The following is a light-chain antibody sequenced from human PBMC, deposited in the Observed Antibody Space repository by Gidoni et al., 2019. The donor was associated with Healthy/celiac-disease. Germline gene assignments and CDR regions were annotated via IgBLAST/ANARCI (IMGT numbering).Light chain of an antibody. Sequence: DLQMTQSPSTLSASVGDRVTITCRASQSISSRFAWYQQKPGKAPKLLIYDASNLESGVPSRFSGSGSGTEFTLTISSLQPDDFATYYCQQYNSYSVTFGQGTKVEIK. J-gene: IGKJ1*01. CDR1: QSISSR. CDR3: QQYNSYSVT. CDR2: DAS. V-gene: IGKV1-5*01.